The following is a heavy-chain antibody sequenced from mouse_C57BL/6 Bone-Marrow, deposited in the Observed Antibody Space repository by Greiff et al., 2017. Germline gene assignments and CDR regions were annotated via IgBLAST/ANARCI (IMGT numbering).Heavy chain of an antibody. CDR3: ARDGGYLYYFDY. D-gene: IGHD1-1*02. CDR2: ISSGGSYT. Sequence: EVMLVESGGDLVKPGGSLKLSCAASGFTFSSYGMSWVRQTPDKRLEWVATISSGGSYTYYPDNVKGRFTISRDNAKNNLYLQMSHLKSEDTAMYYCARDGGYLYYFDYWGQGTTLTVSS. V-gene: IGHV5-4*01. J-gene: IGHJ2*01. CDR1: GFTFSSYG.